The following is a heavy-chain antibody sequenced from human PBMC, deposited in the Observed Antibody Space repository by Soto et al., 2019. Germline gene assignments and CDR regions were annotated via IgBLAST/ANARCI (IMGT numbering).Heavy chain of an antibody. CDR3: ARDRCSSSTCYVANYFGMDV. Sequence: PGGSLRLSCAASGFTFSNFAMNWVRQAPGKGLEWVSGITGSGGSGGSTYYADSVKGRFTISRDNSKNTLNLQMNSLRAEDTAVYYCARDRCSSSTCYVANYFGMDVWGQGTTVTVSS. D-gene: IGHD2-2*01. J-gene: IGHJ6*02. CDR2: ITGSGGSGGST. V-gene: IGHV3-23*01. CDR1: GFTFSNFA.